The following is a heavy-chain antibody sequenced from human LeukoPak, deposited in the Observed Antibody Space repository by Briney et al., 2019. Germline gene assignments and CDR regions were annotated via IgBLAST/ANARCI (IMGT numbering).Heavy chain of an antibody. Sequence: SQTLSLTRAISVDSVSSNSVTWNWTRQSPSRGIEWLGRTYYRSTWYNDYAVSVRGRITVNPDTSKNQFSLHLNSVTPEDTAVYYCARRLTQYDCFDPWGQGILVTVSS. J-gene: IGHJ5*02. CDR1: VDSVSSNSVT. D-gene: IGHD2-2*01. CDR3: ARRLTQYDCFDP. V-gene: IGHV6-1*01. CDR2: TYYRSTWYN.